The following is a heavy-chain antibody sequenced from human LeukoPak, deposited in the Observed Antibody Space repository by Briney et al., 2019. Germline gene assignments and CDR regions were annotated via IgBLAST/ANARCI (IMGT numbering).Heavy chain of an antibody. CDR1: GFTFSSYW. CDR2: IKQDGSEK. CDR3: ASFGISWRSSY. V-gene: IGHV3-7*01. Sequence: QAGGSLRLSCAASGFTFSSYWMSWVRQAPGKGLEWVANIKQDGSEKYYVDSVKGRFTISRDNVNNMLYLHMNSLRAEDTAVYYCASFGISWRSSYWGQGTLVTVSS. J-gene: IGHJ4*02. D-gene: IGHD2-21*01.